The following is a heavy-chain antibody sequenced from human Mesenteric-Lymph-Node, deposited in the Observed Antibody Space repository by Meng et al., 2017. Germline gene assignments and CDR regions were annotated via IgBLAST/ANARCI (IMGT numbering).Heavy chain of an antibody. CDR3: STSDYCAGQIVDY. CDR2: IGSDGVTT. Sequence: GGSLRLSCAASGFTFSHVCMTWVRQAPGKGLEWVGRIGSDGVTTHYAAPVKGRFTISRDDSKSSLYLQMNSLKTEDTAIYYCSTSDYCAGQIVDYWGQGTLVTVSS. V-gene: IGHV3-15*04. D-gene: IGHD4-17*01. J-gene: IGHJ4*02. CDR1: GFTFSHVC.